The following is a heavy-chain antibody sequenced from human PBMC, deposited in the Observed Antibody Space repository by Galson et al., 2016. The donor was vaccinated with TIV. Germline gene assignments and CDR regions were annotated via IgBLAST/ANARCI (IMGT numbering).Heavy chain of an antibody. D-gene: IGHD2-15*01. J-gene: IGHJ5*02. V-gene: IGHV3-9*01. CDR3: AKASGSCSGSRRYGDRFDP. CDR1: GFTFGDYA. CDR2: IGWNSYTI. Sequence: SLRLSCAASGFTFGDYAMHWVRQTPGKGLEWVSGIGWNSYTIDYAASVKGRFTVSRDNAKNSLYLQMNSLRPEDTALYYCAKASGSCSGSRRYGDRFDPWGQGTLVAVSS.